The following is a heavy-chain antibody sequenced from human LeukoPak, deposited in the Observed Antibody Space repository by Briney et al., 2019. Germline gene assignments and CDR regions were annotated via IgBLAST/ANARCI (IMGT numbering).Heavy chain of an antibody. J-gene: IGHJ6*02. D-gene: IGHD2-2*01. Sequence: GGSLRLSCAASGFTVSSNYMSWVRQAPGKGLEWVSVIYSGGSTYYADSVKGRFTISRDNSKNTLYLQMNSLRAEDTAVYYCAREVVPAAGYYYYGMDVWGQGTTVIVSS. CDR1: GFTVSSNY. V-gene: IGHV3-53*01. CDR2: IYSGGST. CDR3: AREVVPAAGYYYYGMDV.